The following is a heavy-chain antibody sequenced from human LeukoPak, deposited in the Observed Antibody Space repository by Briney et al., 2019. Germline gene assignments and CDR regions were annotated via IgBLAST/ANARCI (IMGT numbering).Heavy chain of an antibody. D-gene: IGHD1-26*01. CDR1: GFSFSDYW. CDR2: INPGGRDK. Sequence: GGSLRLSCAASGFSFSDYWMSWVRQTPGKGLEWLANINPGGRDKYYMDSVKGRFTVSRDNAKNSLYLQMNSLRADDTAVYYCAKASWAGVTTTYFAYWAQGTLVTVSS. J-gene: IGHJ4*02. V-gene: IGHV3-7*01. CDR3: AKASWAGVTTTYFAY.